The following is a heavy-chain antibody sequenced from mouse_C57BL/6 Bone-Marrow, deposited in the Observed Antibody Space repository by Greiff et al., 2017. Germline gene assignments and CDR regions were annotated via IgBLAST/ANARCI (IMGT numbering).Heavy chain of an antibody. V-gene: IGHV1-55*01. D-gene: IGHD1-1*01. CDR1: GYTFTSYW. CDR3: ARRRDYYGTPAWFAY. Sequence: QVQLQQSGAELVKPGASVKMSCKASGYTFTSYWITWVTQRPGPGLEWIGDIYPGSGSTNYNEKFKSKATLTVDTSSSTAYMQLSSLTSEDSAVYYCARRRDYYGTPAWFAYWGQGTLVTVSA. J-gene: IGHJ3*01. CDR2: IYPGSGST.